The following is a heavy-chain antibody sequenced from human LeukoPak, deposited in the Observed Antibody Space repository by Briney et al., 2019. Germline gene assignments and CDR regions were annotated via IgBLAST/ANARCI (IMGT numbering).Heavy chain of an antibody. J-gene: IGHJ4*02. D-gene: IGHD1/OR15-1a*01. CDR3: ARRGNNYGYIDY. Sequence: GGSLRLSCAASGFTFSSYTVTWVRQAPGKGLDWVSYISPTSTTIYYADSVRGRSTISRDNAKNSLYLQMNSLRVEDTADYYCARRGNNYGYIDYWGQGTLVTVSS. CDR1: GFTFSSYT. V-gene: IGHV3-48*04. CDR2: ISPTSTTI.